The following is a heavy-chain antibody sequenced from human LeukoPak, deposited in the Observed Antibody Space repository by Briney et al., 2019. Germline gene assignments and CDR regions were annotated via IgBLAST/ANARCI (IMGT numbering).Heavy chain of an antibody. V-gene: IGHV3-21*01. CDR3: ARGVERWLQLEGFDY. Sequence: PSETLSLTCAVYGGSFSGYYWSWIRQPPGKGLEWVSSISSSSSYIYYADSVKGRFTISRDNAKNSLYLQMNSLRAEDTAVYYCARGVERWLQLEGFDYWGQGTLVTVSS. CDR2: ISSSSSYI. CDR1: GGSFSGYY. J-gene: IGHJ4*02. D-gene: IGHD5-24*01.